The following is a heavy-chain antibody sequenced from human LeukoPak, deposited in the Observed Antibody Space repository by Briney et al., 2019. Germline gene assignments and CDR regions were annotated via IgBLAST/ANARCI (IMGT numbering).Heavy chain of an antibody. Sequence: SVKVSCKASGGTFSSYAISWVRQAPGQGLEWMGRIIPILGIANYAQKFQGRVTITADKSTSTAYMELSSLRSEDTAVYYCAREYYYDSSGYGGAPGWYFDLWGRGTLVTVSS. CDR1: GGTFSSYA. CDR2: IIPILGIA. V-gene: IGHV1-69*04. D-gene: IGHD3-22*01. CDR3: AREYYYDSSGYGGAPGWYFDL. J-gene: IGHJ2*01.